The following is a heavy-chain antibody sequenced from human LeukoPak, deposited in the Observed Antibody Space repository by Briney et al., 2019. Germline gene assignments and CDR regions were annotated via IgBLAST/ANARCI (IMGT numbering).Heavy chain of an antibody. D-gene: IGHD5-24*01. J-gene: IGHJ4*02. CDR2: ISYDGSNK. CDR3: ARERRWLQLGGTYYFDY. Sequence: GGSLRLSCAASGFTFSSYAMPWVRQAPGKGLEWVAVISYDGSNKYYADSVKGRFTISRDNSKNTLYLQVNSLRAEDTAVYYCARERRWLQLGGTYYFDYWGQGTLVTVSS. CDR1: GFTFSSYA. V-gene: IGHV3-30-3*01.